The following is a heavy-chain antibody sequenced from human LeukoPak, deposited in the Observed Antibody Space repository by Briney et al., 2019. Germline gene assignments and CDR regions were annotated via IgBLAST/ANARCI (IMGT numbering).Heavy chain of an antibody. V-gene: IGHV4-34*01. CDR1: GGSFSGYY. J-gene: IGHJ6*02. Sequence: SETLSLTCAVYGGSFSGYYWSWIRQPPGKGLEWIGEINHSGSTNYNPSLKSRVTISVDTSKNQFSLKPSSVTAADTAVYYCARVDYGDYNYYYYGMDVWGQGTTVTVSS. D-gene: IGHD4-17*01. CDR2: INHSGST. CDR3: ARVDYGDYNYYYYGMDV.